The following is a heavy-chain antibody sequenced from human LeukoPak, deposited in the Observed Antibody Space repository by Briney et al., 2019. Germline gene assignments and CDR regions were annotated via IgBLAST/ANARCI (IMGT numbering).Heavy chain of an antibody. V-gene: IGHV4-61*02. CDR2: IYTSGST. CDR3: ARQPYDSSGYYSADYYYGLDV. D-gene: IGHD3-22*01. Sequence: SETLSLTCTVSGGSISSGSYYWSWIRQPAGKGLEWIGRIYTSGSTNYNPSLKSRVTISVDTSKNQFSLKLSSVTAADTAVYYCARQPYDSSGYYSADYYYGLDVWGQGTTVTVSS. J-gene: IGHJ6*02. CDR1: GGSISSGSYY.